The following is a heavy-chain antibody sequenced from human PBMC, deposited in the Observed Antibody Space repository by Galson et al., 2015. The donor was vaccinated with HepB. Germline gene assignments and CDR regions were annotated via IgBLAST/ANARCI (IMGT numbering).Heavy chain of an antibody. CDR2: INAGNGNT. V-gene: IGHV1-3*01. CDR1: GYTFTSYA. J-gene: IGHJ6*02. CDR3: ARQPVYGSGSYSPNYYYYYGMDV. Sequence: SVKVSCKASGYTFTSYAMHWVRQAPGQRLEWMGWINAGNGNTKYSQEFQGRVTITRDTSASTAYMELSSLRSEDTAVYYCARQPVYGSGSYSPNYYYYYGMDVWGQGTTVTVSS. D-gene: IGHD3-10*01.